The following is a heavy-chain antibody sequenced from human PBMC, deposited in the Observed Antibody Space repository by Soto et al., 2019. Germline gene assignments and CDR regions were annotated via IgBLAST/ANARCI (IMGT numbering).Heavy chain of an antibody. CDR3: AKGPYCTSGVCYTPFDY. CDR1: EFTFGAYA. J-gene: IGHJ4*02. Sequence: EVKLLESGGGLVQPGGSLRLSCAASEFTFGAYAMSWVRQAPGKGLESVSGISGSGGTTYYADSVKGRFTISRDNSKNTLYLQMNSLRAEDTALYYCAKGPYCTSGVCYTPFDYWGRGTPVTVSS. CDR2: ISGSGGTT. D-gene: IGHD2-8*01. V-gene: IGHV3-23*01.